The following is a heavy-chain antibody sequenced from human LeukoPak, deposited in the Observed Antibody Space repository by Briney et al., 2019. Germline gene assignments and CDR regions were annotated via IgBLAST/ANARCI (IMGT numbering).Heavy chain of an antibody. Sequence: SETLSLTCTVSGDSINTYYWSWIRQPPGKGLEWIGYIYYSVISDYNPSLKSRVTMSVDMSTRQISLKLSSVAAADTAVYYCASRKLGDDYWGQGTLVTVSS. V-gene: IGHV4-59*01. J-gene: IGHJ4*02. D-gene: IGHD7-27*01. CDR2: IYYSVIS. CDR3: ASRKLGDDY. CDR1: GDSINTYY.